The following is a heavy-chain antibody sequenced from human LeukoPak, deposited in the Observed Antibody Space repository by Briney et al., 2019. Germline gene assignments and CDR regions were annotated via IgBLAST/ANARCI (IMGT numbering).Heavy chain of an antibody. CDR3: ARVLGYYDSSGYRPGPFDY. Sequence: SETLSLTCTVSGGSISSGGYYWSWIRQHPGKGLEWIGYIYYSGSTYYNPSLKSRVTISVDTSKNQFSLKLSSVTAADTAVYYCARVLGYYDSSGYRPGPFDYWGQGTLVTVSS. D-gene: IGHD3-22*01. J-gene: IGHJ4*02. CDR1: GGSISSGGYY. CDR2: IYYSGST. V-gene: IGHV4-31*03.